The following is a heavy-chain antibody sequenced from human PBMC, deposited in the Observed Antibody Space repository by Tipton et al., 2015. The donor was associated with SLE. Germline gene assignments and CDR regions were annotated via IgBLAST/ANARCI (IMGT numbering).Heavy chain of an antibody. CDR2: IFYTGIT. D-gene: IGHD1-26*01. V-gene: IGHV4-39*07. J-gene: IGHJ6*03. CDR3: ARDKGGSYSSYYYYYMDV. CDR1: GGSISSSNYY. Sequence: LRLSCTVTGGSISSSNYYWGWIRQPPGKGLQWIGTIFYTGITYYNPSLRSRVTISVDTSKNQFSLKLSSVTAADTAVYYCARDKGGSYSSYYYYYMDVWGKGTTVTVSS.